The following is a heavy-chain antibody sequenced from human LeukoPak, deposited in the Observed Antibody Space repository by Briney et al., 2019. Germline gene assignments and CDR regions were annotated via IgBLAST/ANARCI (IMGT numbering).Heavy chain of an antibody. CDR3: ARVSYGELSFFDY. CDR1: GFTFSSYA. CDR2: ISSNGGST. D-gene: IGHD3-16*02. V-gene: IGHV3-64*01. Sequence: GGSLRLSCAASGFTFSSYAMHWVRQAPGKGLEYVSAISSNGGSTYYANSVKGRFTISRDNSKNTLYLQMGSLRAEDMAVYYCARVSYGELSFFDYWGHGTLVTVSS. J-gene: IGHJ4*01.